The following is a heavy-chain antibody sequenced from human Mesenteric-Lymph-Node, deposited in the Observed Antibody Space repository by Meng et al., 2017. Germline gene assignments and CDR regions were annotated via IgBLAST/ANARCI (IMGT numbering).Heavy chain of an antibody. J-gene: IGHJ3*02. D-gene: IGHD6-13*01. Sequence: GGSLRLSCKGSGYSFTSYWIGWVRQMPGKGLEWMGIIYPGDSDTRYSPSFQGQVTISADKSISTAYLQWSSLKASDTAMYYCARSAGLHAFDIWGQGTMVTVSS. CDR3: ARSAGLHAFDI. CDR2: IYPGDSDT. CDR1: GYSFTSYW. V-gene: IGHV5-51*01.